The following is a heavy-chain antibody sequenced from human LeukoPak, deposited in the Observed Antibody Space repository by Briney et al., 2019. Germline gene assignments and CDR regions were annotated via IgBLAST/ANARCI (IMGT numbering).Heavy chain of an antibody. Sequence: GGSLRLSCAASGFTFSTYAMSWVRQAPGRGLEWVSAVSGSGASTYYADSVQGRFTISRDNSKNTLYMQLNILRAEDTAIYYCAKESSPYRVFNYWGQGTLVTVSS. J-gene: IGHJ4*02. CDR1: GFTFSTYA. D-gene: IGHD3-16*01. V-gene: IGHV3-23*01. CDR2: VSGSGAST. CDR3: AKESSPYRVFNY.